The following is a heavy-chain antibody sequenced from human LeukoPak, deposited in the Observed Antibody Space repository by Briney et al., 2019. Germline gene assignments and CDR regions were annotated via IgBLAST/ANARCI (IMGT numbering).Heavy chain of an antibody. CDR2: INSNGDEI. D-gene: IGHD6-19*01. CDR1: GFTFSTYA. V-gene: IGHV3-23*01. CDR3: AKDTGQWPVRTFDY. Sequence: GGSLRLSCAASGFTFSTYAMTWVRQAPGKGLEWVSGINSNGDEIYYADSVRGRFTTSRDNSNNALYLQMNSLRAEDTALYYCAKDTGQWPVRTFDYWGQGTLVTVSS. J-gene: IGHJ4*02.